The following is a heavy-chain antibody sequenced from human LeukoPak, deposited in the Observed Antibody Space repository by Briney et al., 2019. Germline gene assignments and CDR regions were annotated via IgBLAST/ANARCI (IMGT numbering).Heavy chain of an antibody. CDR2: ISNDGSNK. V-gene: IGHV3-30*03. D-gene: IGHD1-7*01. J-gene: IGHJ4*02. CDR3: ATAGNYRFDY. Sequence: GGSLRLSCAASGFTFSRYGMHWVRQPPGKGLEWVAVISNDGSNKYYVDSVKGRFTISRDNARNTLYLQMNSLRVEDTALYFCATAGNYRFDYWGQGTLVTVSS. CDR1: GFTFSRYG.